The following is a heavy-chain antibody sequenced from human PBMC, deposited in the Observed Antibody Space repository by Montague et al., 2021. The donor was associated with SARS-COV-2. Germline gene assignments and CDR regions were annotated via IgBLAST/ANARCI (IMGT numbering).Heavy chain of an antibody. D-gene: IGHD3-3*01. Sequence: SETLSLICTVSGGSISSYYWSWIRQPPGKGLEWIGYIYYSGSTNYNPSLKSRVTISVDTSKNQFPLKLSSVTAADTAVYYCARDRRFLEWPGLYYYYGMDVWGQGTTVTVSS. CDR1: GGSISSYY. V-gene: IGHV4-59*01. J-gene: IGHJ6*02. CDR3: ARDRRFLEWPGLYYYYGMDV. CDR2: IYYSGST.